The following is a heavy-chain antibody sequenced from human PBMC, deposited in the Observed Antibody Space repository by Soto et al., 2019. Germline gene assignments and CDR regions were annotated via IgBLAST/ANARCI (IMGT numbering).Heavy chain of an antibody. J-gene: IGHJ4*02. CDR1: GGSISSYY. CDR3: ARFKADYYDSSGYYYNYFDY. CDR2: IYYSGST. D-gene: IGHD3-22*01. V-gene: IGHV4-59*08. Sequence: SETLSLTCTVSGGSISSYYWSWIRQPPGKGLEWIGYIYYSGSTYYNPSLKSRVTISVDTSKNQFSLKLSSVTAADTAVYYCARFKADYYDSSGYYYNYFDYWGQGTLVTVSS.